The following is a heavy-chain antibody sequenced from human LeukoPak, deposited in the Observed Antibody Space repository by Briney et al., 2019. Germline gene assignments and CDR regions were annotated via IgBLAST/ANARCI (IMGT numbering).Heavy chain of an antibody. CDR1: GGSISSSSFY. CDR3: ARMGATNPFDY. V-gene: IGHV4-39*07. Sequence: TSETLSLTCTVSGGSISSSSFYWGWIRQSPGKGLEWIGNIFYSGTTNYNPSLKSRVTISVDTSKNQFSLKLSSVTAADTAVYYCARMGATNPFDYWGQGTLVTVSS. D-gene: IGHD1-26*01. CDR2: IFYSGTT. J-gene: IGHJ4*02.